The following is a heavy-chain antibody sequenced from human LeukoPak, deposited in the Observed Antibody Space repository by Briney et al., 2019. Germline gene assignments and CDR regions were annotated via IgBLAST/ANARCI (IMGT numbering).Heavy chain of an antibody. J-gene: IGHJ3*02. V-gene: IGHV4-61*02. Sequence: SETLSLTCTVSGGSITRGSYYWSWIRQPAGKGLEWIGRIYTSGSTNYNPSLKSRVTISVDTSRNQFSLKLSSVTAADTAVYYCASMVRRALWAFDIWGQGTMVTVSS. D-gene: IGHD3-10*01. CDR2: IYTSGST. CDR1: GGSITRGSYY. CDR3: ASMVRRALWAFDI.